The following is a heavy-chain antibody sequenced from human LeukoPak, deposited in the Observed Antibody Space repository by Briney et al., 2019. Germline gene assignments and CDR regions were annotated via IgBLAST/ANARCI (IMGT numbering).Heavy chain of an antibody. J-gene: IGHJ4*02. Sequence: GGSLRLSCAASGFTFSSYGMHWVRQAPGKGLEWVAVISYDGSNKYYADSVKGRFTISRDNSKNTLYLQMNSLRAEDTAVYYCARVADTHYFDYWGQGTLVTVSS. D-gene: IGHD6-19*01. V-gene: IGHV3-30*03. CDR3: ARVADTHYFDY. CDR2: ISYDGSNK. CDR1: GFTFSSYG.